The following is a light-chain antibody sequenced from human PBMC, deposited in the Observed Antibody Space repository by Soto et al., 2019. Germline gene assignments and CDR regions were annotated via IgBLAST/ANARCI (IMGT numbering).Light chain of an antibody. Sequence: DIQMTQSPSSLSASVGDSITITCRASQNIDNYLNWYQQKPGKAPTLLIYGASILQPGVPSRVSGSGSGTVFTLTINGLQREDFATYHCQQSYSFPRTFGQGTRLE. V-gene: IGKV1-39*01. J-gene: IGKJ2*01. CDR3: QQSYSFPRT. CDR2: GAS. CDR1: QNIDNY.